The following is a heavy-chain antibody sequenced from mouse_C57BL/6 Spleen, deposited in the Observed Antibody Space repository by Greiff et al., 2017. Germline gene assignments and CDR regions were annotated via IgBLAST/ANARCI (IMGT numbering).Heavy chain of an antibody. CDR2: INPNNGGT. CDR1: GYTFTDYY. D-gene: IGHD4-1*01. J-gene: IGHJ2*01. CDR3: ARDWDEDD. Sequence: EVQLQQSGPELVKPGASVKISCKASGYTFTDYYMNWVKQSHGKSLEWIGDINPNNGGTSYNQKFKGKATLTVDKSSSTAYMELRSLTSEDSAVYYCARDWDEDDWGQGTTLTVSS. V-gene: IGHV1-26*01.